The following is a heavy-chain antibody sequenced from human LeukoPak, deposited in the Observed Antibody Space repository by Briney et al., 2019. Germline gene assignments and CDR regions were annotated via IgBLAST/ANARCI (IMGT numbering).Heavy chain of an antibody. V-gene: IGHV3-30-3*01. CDR1: GFTFSRYA. J-gene: IGHJ6*03. D-gene: IGHD1-26*01. CDR2: ISYDGSNK. Sequence: GRSLRLSCAASGFTFSRYAMHWVRQAPGKGLEWVAVISYDGSNKYYADSVKGRFTISRDNSKSTLYLQMNSLRTEDTAVYYCARDLVGAPLSYYMDVWGKGTTVTVSS. CDR3: ARDLVGAPLSYYMDV.